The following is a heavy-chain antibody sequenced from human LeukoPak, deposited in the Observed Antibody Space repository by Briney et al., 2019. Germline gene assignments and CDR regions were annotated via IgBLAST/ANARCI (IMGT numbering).Heavy chain of an antibody. Sequence: PGGSLRLSCAASGFTFSSYWMSWVRQAPGKGLEWVANIKQDGSETYYVDSVKGRFTISRDNSESTLYLQMNSLRADDTAVYYCAKGSYYDSSGSFYFDYWGQGTLVTVSS. CDR2: IKQDGSET. V-gene: IGHV3-7*03. CDR3: AKGSYYDSSGSFYFDY. CDR1: GFTFSSYW. D-gene: IGHD3-22*01. J-gene: IGHJ4*02.